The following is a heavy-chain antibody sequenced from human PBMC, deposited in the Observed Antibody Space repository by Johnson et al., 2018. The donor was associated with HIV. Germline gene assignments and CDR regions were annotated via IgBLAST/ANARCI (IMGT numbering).Heavy chain of an antibody. CDR1: GFTFSNSD. D-gene: IGHD3-22*01. CDR2: VSWNGSRT. Sequence: VQLVESGGGLVQPGGSLRLSCAASGFTFSNSDMNWVHQAPGKRLEWVSGVSWNGSRTHYADSVKGRFIIARDNSRNTLYLQMNSLRAEDTAVYYCAAGDSSGYYRQTDAFDIWGQGTMVTVSS. V-gene: IGHV3-35*01. CDR3: AAGDSSGYYRQTDAFDI. J-gene: IGHJ3*02.